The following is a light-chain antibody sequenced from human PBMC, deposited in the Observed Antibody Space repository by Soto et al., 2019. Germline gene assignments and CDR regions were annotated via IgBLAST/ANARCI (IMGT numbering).Light chain of an antibody. V-gene: IGLV1-40*01. CDR2: DNN. J-gene: IGLJ2*01. Sequence: QSVLTQPPSMSGAPGQRVTISCTGSSSNIGAGYDVHWYQQHPGTAPKLLIFDNNNRPSGVPDRFSGSKSDTSASLAITGLQAEDEADYYCQSFDTSRRGFVVFGGGTKLTVL. CDR3: QSFDTSRRGFVV. CDR1: SSNIGAGYD.